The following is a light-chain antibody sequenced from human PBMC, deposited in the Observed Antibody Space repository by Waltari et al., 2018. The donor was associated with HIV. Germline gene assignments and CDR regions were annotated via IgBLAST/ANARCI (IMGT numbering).Light chain of an antibody. V-gene: IGKV1-5*03. J-gene: IGKJ1*01. CDR1: PSIGNW. Sequence: DFQLSQSPSTLSASVGDRVTITCRASPSIGNWLAWYQQKPGRAPTFLIYKASSLDSGVPSRCRGSGAGTEFTLTISSLQPDDFATYYCQQYQSSPWTFGQGTKVEIK. CDR3: QQYQSSPWT. CDR2: KAS.